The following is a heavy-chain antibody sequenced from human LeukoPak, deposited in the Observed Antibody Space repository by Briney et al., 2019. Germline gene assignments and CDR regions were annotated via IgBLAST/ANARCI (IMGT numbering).Heavy chain of an antibody. J-gene: IGHJ4*02. CDR3: ARLSSSWILDY. V-gene: IGHV4-39*01. CDR1: GGSISSSNYF. CDR2: IYYSGST. D-gene: IGHD6-13*01. Sequence: SETLSLTCTVSGGSISSSNYFWGWIRRPPGKGLEWIGSIYYSGSTYYNPSLKSRVTISVDTSKNQFSLNLNSVTAADTAVYYCARLSSSWILDYWGQGTLVTVPS.